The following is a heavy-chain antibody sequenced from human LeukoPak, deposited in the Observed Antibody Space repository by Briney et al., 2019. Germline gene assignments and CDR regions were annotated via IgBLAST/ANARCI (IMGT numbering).Heavy chain of an antibody. J-gene: IGHJ4*02. D-gene: IGHD2-21*02. CDR3: VRDPGRGGDLDH. Sequence: PGGSLRLSCAASGFIFSSYWMSWVRQAPGKGLERVAKIKEDGSESYYMDSVEGRFTISRDNAKNSLYLQMNSLRAEDTAVYMWVRDPGRGGDLDHWGQGTLVTVSS. V-gene: IGHV3-7*03. CDR1: GFIFSSYW. CDR2: IKEDGSES.